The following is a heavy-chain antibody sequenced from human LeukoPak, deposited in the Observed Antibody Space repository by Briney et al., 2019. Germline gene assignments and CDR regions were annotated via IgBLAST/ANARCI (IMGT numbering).Heavy chain of an antibody. D-gene: IGHD1-1*01. CDR2: IRSKADGGTT. CDR3: TTDYGHGT. CDR1: GFTFNNAW. J-gene: IGHJ5*02. V-gene: IGHV3-15*01. Sequence: PGGSLRLSCAASGFTFNNAWMSWVRQAPWKGREWVGRIRSKADGGTTDYDATMNGRFTISTDDSINTLYLQMNSLKTDGTAVYYCTTDYGHGTWGPGTLVTVSS.